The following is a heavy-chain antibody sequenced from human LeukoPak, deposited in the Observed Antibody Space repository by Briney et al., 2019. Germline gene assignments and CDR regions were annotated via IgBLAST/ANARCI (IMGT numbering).Heavy chain of an antibody. V-gene: IGHV4-34*01. CDR1: GGSFSGYY. Sequence: SETLSLTCAVYGGSFSGYYWSWIRQPPGKGLEWIGEINHSGSTNYNPSLKSRVTISVDTSKNQFSLKLSSVTAADTAMYYCARPDNDYGDYGQFDYWGQGTLVTVSS. J-gene: IGHJ4*02. D-gene: IGHD4-17*01. CDR2: INHSGST. CDR3: ARPDNDYGDYGQFDY.